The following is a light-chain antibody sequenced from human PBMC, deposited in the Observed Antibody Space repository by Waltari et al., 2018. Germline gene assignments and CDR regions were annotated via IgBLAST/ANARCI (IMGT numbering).Light chain of an antibody. CDR3: QQYNNCPRT. V-gene: IGKV3-15*01. Sequence: EIVMTQFPATLSVSPGERATLPCRASQSVTSQLAWYQQKPGQAPSLRFYGASTRATGIPARFSCSGSVTEFTLTISSLQSEDFAGYYCQQYNNCPRTFGGGTKVEIK. CDR1: QSVTSQ. J-gene: IGKJ4*01. CDR2: GAS.